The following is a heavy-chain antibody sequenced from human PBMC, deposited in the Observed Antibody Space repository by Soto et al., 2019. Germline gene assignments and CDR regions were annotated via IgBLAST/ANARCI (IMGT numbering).Heavy chain of an antibody. J-gene: IGHJ4*02. D-gene: IGHD5-12*01. CDR3: ARDIGYSGYAFAF. CDR1: GFTFTSNC. Sequence: GGSLRLSCAASGFTFTSNCMHWVRQGPGTGLVWVSRSNSDGTRTTYADSVKGRFTISRDNAKNTLHLQMLSLRAEATAVYYCARDIGYSGYAFAFWGQGTLVTVSS. CDR2: SNSDGTRT. V-gene: IGHV3-74*01.